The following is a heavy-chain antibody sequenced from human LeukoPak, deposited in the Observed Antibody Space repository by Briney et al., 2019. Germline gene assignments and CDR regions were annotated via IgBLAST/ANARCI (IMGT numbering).Heavy chain of an antibody. V-gene: IGHV1-69*02. CDR2: IIPILGIA. Sequence: ASVKVSCKASGGTFSSYTISWVRQAPGQGLEWMGRIIPILGIANYAQKLQGRVTMTTDTSTSTAYMELRSLRSDDTAVYYCARGSGPLWFGELYAFDIWGQGTMVTVSS. CDR3: ARGSGPLWFGELYAFDI. D-gene: IGHD3-10*01. CDR1: GGTFSSYT. J-gene: IGHJ3*02.